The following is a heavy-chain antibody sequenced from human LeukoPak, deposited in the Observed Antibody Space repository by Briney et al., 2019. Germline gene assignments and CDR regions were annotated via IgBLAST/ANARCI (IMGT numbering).Heavy chain of an antibody. CDR3: ARSSSAGMVNFDP. D-gene: IGHD6-19*01. Sequence: GASVKVSCKASGYTFTGYYMHWVRQAPGQGLEWMGWISAYNGNTNYAQKLQGRVTMTTDTSTSTAYMELRSLRSDDTAVYYCARSSSAGMVNFDPWGQGTLVTVSS. CDR2: ISAYNGNT. V-gene: IGHV1-18*04. J-gene: IGHJ5*02. CDR1: GYTFTGYY.